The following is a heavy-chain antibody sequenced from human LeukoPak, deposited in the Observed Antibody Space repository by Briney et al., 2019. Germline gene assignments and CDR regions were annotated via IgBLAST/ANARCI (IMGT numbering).Heavy chain of an antibody. V-gene: IGHV1-69*05. CDR3: ARGVVPAAIDAFDI. CDR2: VIPIISTA. J-gene: IGHJ3*02. CDR1: GGTFSSYA. Sequence: SVTVSCKASGGTFSSYAISWLRPAPGQGVAWVGGVIPIISTANYAQKFQGRVTITTDESTSTAYMGLSSLRSEDTAVYYCARGVVPAAIDAFDIWGQGTMVTVSS. D-gene: IGHD2-2*02.